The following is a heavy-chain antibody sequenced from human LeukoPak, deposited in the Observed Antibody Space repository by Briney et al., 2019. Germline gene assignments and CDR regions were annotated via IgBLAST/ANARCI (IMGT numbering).Heavy chain of an antibody. CDR3: AKEGSNGDFDY. J-gene: IGHJ4*02. V-gene: IGHV3-30*18. CDR2: ISYDGSNK. Sequence: PGGSLRLSCAASGFTFSSYDMHWVRQAPGKGLEWVTVISYDGSNKYYGDSVKGRFTISRDNSKNMLYLKMNSLRAEDTAVYYCAKEGSNGDFDYWGQGTLVTVSS. D-gene: IGHD1-26*01. CDR1: GFTFSSYD.